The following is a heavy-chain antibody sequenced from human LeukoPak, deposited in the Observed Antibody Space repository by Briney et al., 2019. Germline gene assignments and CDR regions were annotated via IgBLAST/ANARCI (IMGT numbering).Heavy chain of an antibody. V-gene: IGHV3-74*01. J-gene: IGHJ4*02. CDR2: IKGDGIST. D-gene: IGHD3-3*01. CDR1: GFTFSSYW. CDR3: AKDHYWSIDY. Sequence: GGSLRLSCAASGFTFSSYWMNWARQAPGQGLVWVSRIKGDGISTNYADSVKRRFTISRDIAKNTLYLQMNSLRAEDTGVYYCAKDHYWSIDYWGRGTLVTVSS.